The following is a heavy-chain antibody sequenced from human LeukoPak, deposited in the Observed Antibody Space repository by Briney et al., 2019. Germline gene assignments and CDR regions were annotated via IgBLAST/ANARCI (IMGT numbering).Heavy chain of an antibody. Sequence: ASVKVSCKASGYTFTSYGISWVRQAPGEGREWMGWISAYNGNTNYAQKLQGSLTMTTDTSTSTAYMELRSLRSDDTAVYYCALSGSYAPFDYWGQGTLVTVSS. J-gene: IGHJ4*02. CDR2: ISAYNGNT. D-gene: IGHD1-26*01. CDR3: ALSGSYAPFDY. V-gene: IGHV1-18*01. CDR1: GYTFTSYG.